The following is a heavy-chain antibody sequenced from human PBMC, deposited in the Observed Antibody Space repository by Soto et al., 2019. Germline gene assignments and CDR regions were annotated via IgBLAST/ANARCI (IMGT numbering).Heavy chain of an antibody. V-gene: IGHV4-31*03. Sequence: QVQLQESGPGLVKPSQTLSLTCTVSGGSISSGGYYWSWIRQHPGKGLEWIGYIYYSWSTYNIPSLKSRVTKSVDTYKNEFSLKLSSVTAADTAVYYCARSRFGVEYYFDYLGQGTLVTVSS. J-gene: IGHJ4*02. CDR2: IYYSWST. CDR1: GGSISSGGYY. CDR3: ARSRFGVEYYFDY. D-gene: IGHD3-16*01.